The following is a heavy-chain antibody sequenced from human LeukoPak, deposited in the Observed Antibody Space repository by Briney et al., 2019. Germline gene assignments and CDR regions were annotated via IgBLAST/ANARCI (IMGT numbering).Heavy chain of an antibody. CDR2: IIPIFGTA. D-gene: IGHD1-1*01. V-gene: IGHV1-69*13. CDR3: ARAHRRLERLGRYYFDY. J-gene: IGHJ4*02. Sequence: GASVKVPCKASGGTFSNHAVSWVRQAPGQGLEWMGGIIPIFGTANYAQKFQGRVTITADESTSTAYMELSSLRSEDTAVYYCARAHRRLERLGRYYFDYWGQGTLVTVSS. CDR1: GGTFSNHA.